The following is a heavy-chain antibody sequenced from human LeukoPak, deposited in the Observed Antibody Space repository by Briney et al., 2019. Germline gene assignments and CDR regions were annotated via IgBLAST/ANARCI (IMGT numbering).Heavy chain of an antibody. Sequence: GGSLRLSCAAFGFTFSSYEMNWVRQAPGKGLKWVSYISSSGSAMYYADSVRGRFTISRDNTKNSLYLQMNSLRAEDTAVYYCASPMTTVTTNSFDIWGQGTMVTVSS. CDR3: ASPMTTVTTNSFDI. CDR1: GFTFSSYE. D-gene: IGHD4-17*01. J-gene: IGHJ3*02. V-gene: IGHV3-48*03. CDR2: ISSSGSAM.